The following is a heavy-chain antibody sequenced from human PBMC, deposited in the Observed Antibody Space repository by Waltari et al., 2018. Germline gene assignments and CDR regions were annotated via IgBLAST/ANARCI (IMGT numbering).Heavy chain of an antibody. D-gene: IGHD3-22*01. V-gene: IGHV1-3*01. CDR1: GYPLTRYT. J-gene: IGHJ4*02. CDR3: ARDLTGYYDDNNGYYYGPSVFDY. Sequence: QVHLAQSGAEVKKPGASVKISCTASGYPLTRYTIHWVPQAPGQRLEWMGWISPGNGKTKYSQTLQGRLTITRDTSASTVYMEMNSVRSEDTAVYYCARDLTGYYDDNNGYYYGPSVFDYWGQGTLVTVSS. CDR2: ISPGNGKT.